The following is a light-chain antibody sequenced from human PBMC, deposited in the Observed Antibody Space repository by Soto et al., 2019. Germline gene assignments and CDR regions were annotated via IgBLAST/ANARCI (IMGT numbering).Light chain of an antibody. V-gene: IGKV1-17*01. Sequence: DIQMTQSPSSLSASVGDRVTIACRASQDISNDLGWYQQKPGKAPKRLIYASSSLQTGVPSRFSGSGSGTEFTLTISSLQPEDFATYYCLQHNNYPFTFGPGTKVDI. CDR1: QDISND. CDR3: LQHNNYPFT. CDR2: ASS. J-gene: IGKJ3*01.